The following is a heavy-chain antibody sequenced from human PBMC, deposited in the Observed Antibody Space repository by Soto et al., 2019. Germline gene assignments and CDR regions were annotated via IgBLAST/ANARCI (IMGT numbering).Heavy chain of an antibody. CDR3: AKGDIVVVVAATPYYYYYGMDV. J-gene: IGHJ6*02. V-gene: IGHV3-30*18. CDR2: ISYDGSNK. Sequence: QVQLVESGGGVVQPGRSLRLSCAASGFTFSSYGMHWVRQAPGKGLEWVAVISYDGSNKYYADSVKGRFTISRDNSKNTLYLQMNSLRAEDTAVYYCAKGDIVVVVAATPYYYYYGMDVWGQGTTVTVSS. D-gene: IGHD2-15*01. CDR1: GFTFSSYG.